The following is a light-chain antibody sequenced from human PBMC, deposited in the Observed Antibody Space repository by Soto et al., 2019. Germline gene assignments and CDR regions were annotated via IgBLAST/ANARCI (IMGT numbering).Light chain of an antibody. Sequence: EIVLTQSPATLSLSPGERSTLSCRASQSVSSYLAWYQQKPGQAPRLPIYDASNRATGIPARFSGSGSGTDFTLTISSLDPEDFAVYYCQQRSNRPLTFGQGTRLEIK. V-gene: IGKV3-11*01. J-gene: IGKJ5*01. CDR1: QSVSSY. CDR3: QQRSNRPLT. CDR2: DAS.